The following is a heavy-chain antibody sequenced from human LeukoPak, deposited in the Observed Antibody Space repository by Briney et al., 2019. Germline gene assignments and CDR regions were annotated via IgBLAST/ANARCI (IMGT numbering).Heavy chain of an antibody. D-gene: IGHD6-6*01. CDR1: GFTLSNSA. Sequence: PGGSLRLSCAASGFTLSNSAMSWVRQAPGKGLEWVSGFSGPGKTYYADSVKGRFTISRDTPKSTLYLQINSLRAEDTAVYYCAKAWWSTSSGGDSFGIWGQGTMVTVSS. CDR3: AKAWWSTSSGGDSFGI. V-gene: IGHV3-23*01. J-gene: IGHJ3*02. CDR2: FSGPGKT.